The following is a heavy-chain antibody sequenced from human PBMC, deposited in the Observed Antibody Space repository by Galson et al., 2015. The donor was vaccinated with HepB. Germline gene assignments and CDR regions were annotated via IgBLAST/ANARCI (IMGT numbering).Heavy chain of an antibody. CDR2: IKTDGSDT. CDR1: GFTFSGYY. D-gene: IGHD4-17*01. CDR3: ARGLYGDPVGFDY. J-gene: IGHJ4*02. Sequence: SLRLSCAATGFTFSGYYMHWVRQAPGKGLVWVSRIKTDGSDTDYAGAVEGRFTISRDNAKSTLHLQMNGLRAEDTAVYHCARGLYGDPVGFDYWGQGILVTVSS. V-gene: IGHV3-74*01.